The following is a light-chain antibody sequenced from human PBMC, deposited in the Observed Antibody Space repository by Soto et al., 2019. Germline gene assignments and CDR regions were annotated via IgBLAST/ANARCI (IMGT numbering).Light chain of an antibody. CDR2: GAS. J-gene: IGKJ5*01. CDR3: QQYGSSST. V-gene: IGKV3-20*01. Sequence: EIVMTQSPGTLSLSPGERVTLSCRASHSVPTNYLAWYQQKPGQSPRLLIYGASSRPTGIPDRFSGSGSGTDFTLTISRLEPEDFAVYYCQQYGSSSTFGQGTRLEIK. CDR1: HSVPTNY.